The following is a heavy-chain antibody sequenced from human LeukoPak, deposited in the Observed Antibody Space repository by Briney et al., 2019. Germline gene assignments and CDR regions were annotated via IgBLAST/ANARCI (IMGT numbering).Heavy chain of an antibody. CDR2: IYYRGST. CDR3: ARATDYGDSYYFDH. CDR1: GGSISTGGYY. J-gene: IGHJ4*02. Sequence: SETLSLTCTVSGGSISTGGYYWSWIRRHPGKGLEYIGYIYYRGSTYYSPSLKSRLTISLDTPNNQFSLKLRPVTAADTAVYYCARATDYGDSYYFDHWGQGTPVTVSS. D-gene: IGHD4/OR15-4a*01. V-gene: IGHV4-31*03.